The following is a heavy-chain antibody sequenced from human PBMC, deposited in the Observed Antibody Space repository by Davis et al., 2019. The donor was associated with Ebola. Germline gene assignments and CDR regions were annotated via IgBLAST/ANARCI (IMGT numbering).Heavy chain of an antibody. CDR2: ISYDGSNK. CDR1: GFTFSSYA. CDR3: ARDRGYCSSTSCYTEYYFDY. J-gene: IGHJ4*02. Sequence: GESLKISCAASGFTFSSYAMHWVRQAPGKGLEWVAVISYDGSNKYYADSVKGRFTISRDNSKNTLYLQMNSLRAEDTAVYYCARDRGYCSSTSCYTEYYFDYWGQGTLVTVSS. V-gene: IGHV3-30-3*01. D-gene: IGHD2-2*02.